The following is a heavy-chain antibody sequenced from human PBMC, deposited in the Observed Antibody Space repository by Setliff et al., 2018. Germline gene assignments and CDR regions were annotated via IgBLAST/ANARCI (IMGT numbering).Heavy chain of an antibody. CDR1: GYSISSGHY. D-gene: IGHD4-17*01. V-gene: IGHV4-38-2*02. CDR3: AGGRRYDYGWDFDY. J-gene: IGHJ4*02. Sequence: PSETLSLTCTVSGYSISSGHYWGWIRQPPGKGLEWIGSISHSGSTYYNPSLRSRVTISLDTSKNQFSPKLTSVTVADTAVYYCAGGRRYDYGWDFDYWGQGTLVTVSS. CDR2: ISHSGST.